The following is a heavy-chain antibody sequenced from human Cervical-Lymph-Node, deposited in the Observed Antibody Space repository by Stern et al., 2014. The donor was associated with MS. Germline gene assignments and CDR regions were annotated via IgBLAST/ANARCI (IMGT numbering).Heavy chain of an antibody. CDR2: ITTYNGNT. D-gene: IGHD3-3*01. CDR1: GYTFTNYG. V-gene: IGHV1-18*01. J-gene: IGHJ6*02. Sequence: QVQLGQSGAEVKKPGASVKVSCTASGYTFTNYGISWVRQAPGQGLEWMGWITTYNGNTNYAHKLQGRVTMPTDTSTSTAYMELRSLRSDDTAVYYCARDSYTIFGVVPPGYSFGMDVWGQGTTVTVSS. CDR3: ARDSYTIFGVVPPGYSFGMDV.